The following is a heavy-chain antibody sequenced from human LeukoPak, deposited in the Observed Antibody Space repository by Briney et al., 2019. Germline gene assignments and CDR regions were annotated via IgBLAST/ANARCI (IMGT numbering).Heavy chain of an antibody. CDR2: IYSGGST. D-gene: IGHD3-3*01. CDR3: AKDSWSGYYEIDY. J-gene: IGHJ4*02. CDR1: GFTVSSNY. V-gene: IGHV3-53*01. Sequence: GGSLRLSCAASGFTVSSNYMSWVRQAPGKGLEWVSVIYSGGSTYYADSVKGRFTISRDNSKNTLYLQMNSLRAEDTAVYYCAKDSWSGYYEIDYWGQGTLVTVSS.